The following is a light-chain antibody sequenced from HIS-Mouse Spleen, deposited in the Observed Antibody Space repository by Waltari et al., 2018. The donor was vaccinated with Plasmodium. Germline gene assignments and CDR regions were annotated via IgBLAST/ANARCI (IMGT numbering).Light chain of an antibody. Sequence: QSALTQPPSASGSPGQSVTISCTGTSSDVGGYNYVSWYQQHPGKAPKLMIYEVSKRPSGVPDRFAGANVGNTASLTVSGLQAEYEADYYCSSYAGSNNLVFGGGTKLTVL. V-gene: IGLV2-8*01. CDR2: EVS. CDR3: SSYAGSNNLV. CDR1: SSDVGGYNY. J-gene: IGLJ2*01.